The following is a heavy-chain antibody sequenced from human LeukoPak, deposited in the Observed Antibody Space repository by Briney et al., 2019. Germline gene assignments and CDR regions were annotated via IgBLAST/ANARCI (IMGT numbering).Heavy chain of an antibody. J-gene: IGHJ4*02. Sequence: PGGSLRLSCAASGFTFSSYWMTWVRQAPGKGLEWVANIKQDGSEKYYVDSVKGRFTIFRDNAKSSLYLQMNSLRGEDTALYYCARVLDSSSSRYQAFPYWGQGTLVTVS. CDR2: IKQDGSEK. V-gene: IGHV3-7*01. CDR3: ARVLDSSSSRYQAFPY. CDR1: GFTFSSYW. D-gene: IGHD2-15*01.